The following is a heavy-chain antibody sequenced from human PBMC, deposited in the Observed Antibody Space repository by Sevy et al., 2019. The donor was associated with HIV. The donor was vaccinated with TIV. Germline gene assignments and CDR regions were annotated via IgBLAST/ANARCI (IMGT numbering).Heavy chain of an antibody. J-gene: IGHJ3*01. CDR1: GFTFSNYG. V-gene: IGHV3-23*01. CDR3: ARRGNYYGDAFDF. CDR2: VSGSGGKR. Sequence: GGSLRLSCAAFGFTFSNYGMTWVRQAPGKGLEWVSCVSGSGGKRYNADSVKGRFTISRDNSKNTLYLQMNSLRAEDTAVYYCARRGNYYGDAFDFWGQGTVVTVSS. D-gene: IGHD3-10*01.